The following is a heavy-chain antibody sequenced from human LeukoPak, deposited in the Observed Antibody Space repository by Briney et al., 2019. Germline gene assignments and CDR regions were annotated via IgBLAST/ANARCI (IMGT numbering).Heavy chain of an antibody. J-gene: IGHJ3*02. CDR1: GYTFTTYW. V-gene: IGHV5-51*01. Sequence: GESLKISCKGSGYTFTTYWIGWGRQMPGKGLEWMGIIYPDDSDTRYSPSFQGQVTISADKSISTAYLQWSSLMASDTAVYYCASRSVVVRATPSERAFDRWGHGTTVTVSS. CDR2: IYPDDSDT. D-gene: IGHD2-15*01. CDR3: ASRSVVVRATPSERAFDR.